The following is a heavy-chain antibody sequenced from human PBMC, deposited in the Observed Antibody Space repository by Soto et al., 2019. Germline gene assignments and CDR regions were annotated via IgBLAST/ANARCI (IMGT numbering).Heavy chain of an antibody. Sequence: ASVKVSCKPSGYTFTSYYMHWVGQAPGQGLEWMGIINPSGGSTSYAQKFQGRVTMTRDTSTSTVYMELSSLRSEDTAVYYCARGGAARGDYYYYGMDVWGQGTTVTVSS. CDR1: GYTFTSYY. V-gene: IGHV1-46*01. D-gene: IGHD6-6*01. J-gene: IGHJ6*02. CDR3: ARGGAARGDYYYYGMDV. CDR2: INPSGGST.